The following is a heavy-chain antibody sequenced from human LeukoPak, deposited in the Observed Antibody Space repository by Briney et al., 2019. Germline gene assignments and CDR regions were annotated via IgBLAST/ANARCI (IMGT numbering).Heavy chain of an antibody. Sequence: SETLSLTCAVSGVSISSSNWWNWVRQPPGKGLEWIGEIHHSGSTNYNPSLKSRVTISVDRSKNQFSLKLRSVIAADTAVYYCARVGWELLGPFDHWGQGTLVTVSS. CDR3: ARVGWELLGPFDH. CDR1: GVSISSSNW. V-gene: IGHV4-4*02. CDR2: IHHSGST. J-gene: IGHJ4*02. D-gene: IGHD1-26*01.